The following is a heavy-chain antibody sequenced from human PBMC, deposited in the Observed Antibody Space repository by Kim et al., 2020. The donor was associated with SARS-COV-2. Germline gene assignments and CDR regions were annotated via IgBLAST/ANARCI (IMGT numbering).Heavy chain of an antibody. J-gene: IGHJ3*02. D-gene: IGHD2-15*01. V-gene: IGHV3-23*01. Sequence: ADSGKGRFTISRDNSKTTLYLQMNSLRAEDTAVYYCAKAGGKGVGGAFDIWGQGTMVTVSS. CDR3: AKAGGKGVGGAFDI.